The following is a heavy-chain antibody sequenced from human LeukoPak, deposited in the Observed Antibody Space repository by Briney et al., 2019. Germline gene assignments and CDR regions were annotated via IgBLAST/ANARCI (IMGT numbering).Heavy chain of an antibody. J-gene: IGHJ4*02. V-gene: IGHV3-30*18. Sequence: PGRSLRLSCAASGFTFSSYGMHWVRQAPGKGLEWVAVISYDGSNKYYADSVKGRFTISRDNSKNTLYLQMNSLRAEDTAVYYCAKEKGWSLYYFDYWGQGTLVTVSS. CDR1: GFTFSSYG. CDR3: AKEKGWSLYYFDY. D-gene: IGHD2-8*01. CDR2: ISYDGSNK.